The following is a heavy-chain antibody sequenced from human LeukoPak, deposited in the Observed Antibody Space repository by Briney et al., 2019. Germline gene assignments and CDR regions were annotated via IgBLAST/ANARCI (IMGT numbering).Heavy chain of an antibody. Sequence: ASVKVSCKASGYTISGYYMHWVRQAPGQGLEWMGWINPNTGGTNYAQKFQGRVTMTRDTSISTAYMELSRLRSDDTAVYYCARGAGPHFDYWGQGTLVTVSS. CDR3: ARGAGPHFDY. J-gene: IGHJ4*02. D-gene: IGHD6-19*01. CDR2: INPNTGGT. V-gene: IGHV1-2*02. CDR1: GYTISGYY.